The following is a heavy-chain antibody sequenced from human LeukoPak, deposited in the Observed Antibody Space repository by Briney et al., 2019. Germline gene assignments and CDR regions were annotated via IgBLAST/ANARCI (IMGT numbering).Heavy chain of an antibody. Sequence: PGGSLRLSCAASGFTFNSYAMSWVRQAPGKGLEWVSAISGSGGSTYYADSVKGRFTISRDNSKNTLYLQMNSLRADDTAVYYCAKDNGLVVPPSCFDYWGQGTMVTVSS. CDR3: AKDNGLVVPPSCFDY. CDR1: GFTFNSYA. J-gene: IGHJ4*02. CDR2: ISGSGGST. V-gene: IGHV3-23*01. D-gene: IGHD2-2*01.